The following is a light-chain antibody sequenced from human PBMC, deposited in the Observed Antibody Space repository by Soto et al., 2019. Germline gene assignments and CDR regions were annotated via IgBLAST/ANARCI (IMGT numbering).Light chain of an antibody. CDR1: QNFSSSY. CDR2: RAS. V-gene: IGKV3-20*01. Sequence: EIVLTQSPGTLSLSPGERATLSCRASQNFSSSYLAWYQQKPGQAPRLLIYRASNRATGIPDRFSGSGSGTDFTLTISRLEPEDFAVYYCQQYGSSPGFTFGPGTKVDFK. CDR3: QQYGSSPGFT. J-gene: IGKJ3*01.